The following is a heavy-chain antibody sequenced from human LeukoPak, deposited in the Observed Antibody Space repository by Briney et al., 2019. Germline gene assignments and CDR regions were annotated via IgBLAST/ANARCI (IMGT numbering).Heavy chain of an antibody. CDR1: GGSLSSGSYY. Sequence: SETLSLTCTVSGGSLSSGSYYWAWIRQSPGTGLECLGSVSYSGSPYYNPPLKSRVTISLAASTNQFSLRVTSVTAADTAVYYCARDGGDTLEGGGDTNWFDPWGQGTLVTVSS. D-gene: IGHD3-16*01. CDR3: ARDGGDTLEGGGDTNWFDP. J-gene: IGHJ5*02. CDR2: VSYSGSP. V-gene: IGHV4-39*07.